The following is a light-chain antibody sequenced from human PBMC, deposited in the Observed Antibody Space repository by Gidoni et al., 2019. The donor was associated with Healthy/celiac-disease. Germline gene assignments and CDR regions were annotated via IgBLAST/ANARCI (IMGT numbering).Light chain of an antibody. J-gene: IGKJ4*01. CDR3: QQRSNWPPLT. Sequence: EIVFTQSPATLSLSPGERATLSCRASQSVSSYLAWYQQKPGQAPRLLIYDASNRATGIPARFSGSVSGTDFTLTISSLEPEDFAVYYCQQRSNWPPLTFXGXTKVEIK. CDR2: DAS. V-gene: IGKV3-11*01. CDR1: QSVSSY.